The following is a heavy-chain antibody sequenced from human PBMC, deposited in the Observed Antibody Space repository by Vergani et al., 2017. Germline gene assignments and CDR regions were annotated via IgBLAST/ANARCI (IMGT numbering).Heavy chain of an antibody. D-gene: IGHD3-22*01. CDR2: IRYVGSNK. CDR3: AKDFFLLPASSGSPPGD. Sequence: QVQLVESGGGVVQPGGSLRLSCAASGFTFSSYGMHWVRQAPGNGLAWVAFIRYVGSNKYYADSVKGRFTISRDNSKNTLYLQMNSLRAEDTAVYYCAKDFFLLPASSGSPPGDWGQGTLVTVSS. J-gene: IGHJ4*02. V-gene: IGHV3-30*02. CDR1: GFTFSSYG.